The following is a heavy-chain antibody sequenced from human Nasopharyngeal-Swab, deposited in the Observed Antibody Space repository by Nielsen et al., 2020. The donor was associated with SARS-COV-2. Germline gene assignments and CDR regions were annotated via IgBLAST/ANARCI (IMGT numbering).Heavy chain of an antibody. J-gene: IGHJ4*02. Sequence: GESLKISCAASGFTFSSYSLNWVRQAPGKGLEWVSYISSSSSTIYYADSVKGRVTISRDNAKNSLFLQLNGLRPEDTGLYYCAKDMGILITQIRGGLDHWGQGALVTVSS. V-gene: IGHV3-48*04. CDR1: GFTFSSYS. D-gene: IGHD3-10*01. CDR2: ISSSSSTI. CDR3: AKDMGILITQIRGGLDH.